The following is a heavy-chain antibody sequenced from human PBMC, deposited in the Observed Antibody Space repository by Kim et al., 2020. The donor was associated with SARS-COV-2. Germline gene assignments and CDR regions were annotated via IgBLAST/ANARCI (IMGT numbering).Heavy chain of an antibody. CDR1: SGSFSGHY. CDR2: IHESGST. D-gene: IGHD2-2*02. CDR3: ARGRAGVVPAPILGLGPHYDYFIMDV. Sequence: SETLSLTCGVYSGSFSGHYWSWIRQPPGKGLEWIGKIHESGSTNYNPSLKSRATISIDTSKNQFSLKLSCLTAADTGFYYCARGRAGVVPAPILGLGPHYDYFIMDVWGHGTTVTVSS. V-gene: IGHV4-34*01. J-gene: IGHJ6*02.